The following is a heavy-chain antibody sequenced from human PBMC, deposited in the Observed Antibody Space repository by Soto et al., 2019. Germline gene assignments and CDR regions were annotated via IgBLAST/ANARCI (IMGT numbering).Heavy chain of an antibody. J-gene: IGHJ6*02. CDR3: ARERDGSGRYGLDV. D-gene: IGHD3-10*01. CDR1: GYIFTNNY. V-gene: IGHV1-46*01. Sequence: QVQLVQSGAEVKKPGASVKVSCKASGYIFTNNYMYWVRQAPGQGLEWMGIINPSGGSTSYAQKFQGRVTMTRDTSTNTVYMNLSSLRSEDTAVYYCARERDGSGRYGLDVWGQGTTVTVSS. CDR2: INPSGGST.